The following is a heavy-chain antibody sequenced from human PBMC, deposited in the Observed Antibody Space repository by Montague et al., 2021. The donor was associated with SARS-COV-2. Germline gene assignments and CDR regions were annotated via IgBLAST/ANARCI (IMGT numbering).Heavy chain of an antibody. CDR2: IYYSGST. J-gene: IGHJ6*02. CDR1: GGSISSSSSN. D-gene: IGHD6-13*01. Sequence: SETLSLTCTVSGGSISSSSSNWGWLRQPPGKGLEWIGSIYYSGSTYYXPSLKSRVTISVDTSKNQFSLKLSSVTAADTAVYYCARVGRQQLVRLSGMDVWGQGTTVTVSS. CDR3: ARVGRQQLVRLSGMDV. V-gene: IGHV4-39*07.